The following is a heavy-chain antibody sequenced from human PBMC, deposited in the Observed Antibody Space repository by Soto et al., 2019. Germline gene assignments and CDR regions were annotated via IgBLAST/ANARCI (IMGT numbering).Heavy chain of an antibody. CDR3: ARSETDSYGPRRGGHDAFDL. J-gene: IGHJ3*01. CDR1: GGTFSSYA. D-gene: IGHD3-10*01. V-gene: IGHV1-69*12. Sequence: QVQLVQSGAEVKKPGSSVKVSCKASGGTFSSYAISWVRQAPGQGLEWMGGIIPIFGTANYAQKFQGRVTITADESTSTAYMELSSLSSEDTAVYSCARSETDSYGPRRGGHDAFDLWGQGTMVTVSS. CDR2: IIPIFGTA.